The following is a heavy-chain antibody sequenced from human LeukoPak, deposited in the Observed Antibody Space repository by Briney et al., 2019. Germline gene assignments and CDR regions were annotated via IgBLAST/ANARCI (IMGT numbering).Heavy chain of an antibody. J-gene: IGHJ4*02. Sequence: GSLRLSCAAPGFTFRNYAMSLVRQAPGEGLELVSAIIGNRDSTYYADSVKGRFTIARDSSKNTLYLQMNSLRAEDTAVYYCARDRIYGSGGYERLDYWGQGTLVTVSS. D-gene: IGHD3-10*01. CDR1: GFTFRNYA. CDR3: ARDRIYGSGGYERLDY. V-gene: IGHV3-23*01. CDR2: IIGNRDST.